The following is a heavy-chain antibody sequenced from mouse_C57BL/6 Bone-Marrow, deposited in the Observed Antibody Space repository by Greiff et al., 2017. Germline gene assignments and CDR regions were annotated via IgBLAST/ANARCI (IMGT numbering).Heavy chain of an antibody. D-gene: IGHD1-1*01. V-gene: IGHV1-75*01. J-gene: IGHJ4*01. CDR3: ARFITTVVAPMDY. CDR2: IFPGSGST. CDR1: GYTFTDYY. Sequence: VQLQESGPELVKPGASVKISCKASGYTFTDYYINWVKQRPGQGLEWIGWIFPGSGSTYYNEKFKGKATLTVDKSSSTAYMLLSSLTSEDSAVYFCARFITTVVAPMDYWGQGTSVTVSS.